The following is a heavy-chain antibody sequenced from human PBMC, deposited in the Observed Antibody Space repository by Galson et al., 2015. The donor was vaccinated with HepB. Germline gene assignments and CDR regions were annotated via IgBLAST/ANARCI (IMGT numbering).Heavy chain of an antibody. CDR3: ARPLQLRFLEGHLGY. D-gene: IGHD3-3*01. V-gene: IGHV1-3*01. J-gene: IGHJ4*02. CDR2: INAGNGNT. Sequence: SVKVSCKASGYTFTSYAMHWVRQAPGQRLEWMGWINAGNGNTKYSQKFQGRVTITRDTSASTAYMELSSLRSEDTAVYYCARPLQLRFLEGHLGYWGQGTLVTVSS. CDR1: GYTFTSYA.